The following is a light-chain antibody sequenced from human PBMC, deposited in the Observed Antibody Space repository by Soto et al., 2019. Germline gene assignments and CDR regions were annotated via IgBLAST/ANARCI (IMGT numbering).Light chain of an antibody. CDR3: QQSYSTPQT. CDR2: AAS. CDR1: QSMSSY. Sequence: DIQMTQSPSSLYASVGDRVTITCRASQSMSSYLNWYQQKPGTAPKLLIYAASSLQSGVPSRFSGSGSGTDFTLTISSLQPEDFATYYCQQSYSTPQTFGQGTKLEIK. V-gene: IGKV1-39*01. J-gene: IGKJ2*01.